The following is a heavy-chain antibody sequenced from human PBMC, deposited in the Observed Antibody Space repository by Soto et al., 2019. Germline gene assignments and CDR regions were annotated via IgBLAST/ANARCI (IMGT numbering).Heavy chain of an antibody. V-gene: IGHV3-48*01. CDR3: ARDDYPYYDDSSGYHFDY. CDR1: GFTFSNHN. J-gene: IGHJ4*02. CDR2: ISSSSSTI. D-gene: IGHD3-22*01. Sequence: PGXSLRLSCAASGFTFSNHNMNWVRQEQVEGLEWVSYISSSSSTIHYADSVKGRFTISRDNAKNSLYLQMNSLRAEDTAVYYCARDDYPYYDDSSGYHFDYWGQGTLVTVSS.